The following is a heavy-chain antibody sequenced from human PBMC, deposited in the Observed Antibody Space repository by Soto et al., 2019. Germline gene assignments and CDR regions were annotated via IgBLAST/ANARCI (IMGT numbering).Heavy chain of an antibody. J-gene: IGHJ3*02. Sequence: QVQLQESGPGLVKPSQTLSLTCTVSGGSISSGGYYWSWIRQHPGKGLEWIGYIYYSGSTNYNPSLKSRVTISLDTSKNQFSLKLSSVTAADKAVYYCAREPVEMATTLRDAFDIWGQGTMVTVSS. CDR1: GGSISSGGYY. V-gene: IGHV4-31*03. CDR3: AREPVEMATTLRDAFDI. D-gene: IGHD5-12*01. CDR2: IYYSGST.